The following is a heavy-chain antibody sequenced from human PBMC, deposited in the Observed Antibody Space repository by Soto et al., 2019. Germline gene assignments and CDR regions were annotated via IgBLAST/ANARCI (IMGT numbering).Heavy chain of an antibody. CDR3: AREEWDYSTTGGFDY. CDR2: IYYSGST. J-gene: IGHJ4*02. CDR1: GGSVSSGSYY. D-gene: IGHD1-26*01. V-gene: IGHV4-61*01. Sequence: PSETLSLTCTVSGGSVSSGSYYWSWIRQPPGKGLEWIGYIYYSGSTNYNPSLKSRVTISVDTSKNQFSLKLSSVTAADTAVYYCAREEWDYSTTGGFDYWGQGTLVSVSS.